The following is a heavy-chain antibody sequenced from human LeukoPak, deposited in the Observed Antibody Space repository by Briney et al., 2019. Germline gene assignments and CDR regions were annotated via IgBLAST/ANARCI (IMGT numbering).Heavy chain of an antibody. CDR1: GFTFSSYA. J-gene: IGHJ4*02. CDR2: ISYDGSNK. CDR3: ARAYYYDSSGYPPEGY. Sequence: GGSLRLFCAASGFTFSSYAMHWVRPAPPKGLQGVAVISYDGSNKYYADSVKGRFTISRDNSKNTLYLQMNSLRAEDTAVYYCARAYYYDSSGYPPEGYWGQGTLVTVSS. D-gene: IGHD3-22*01. V-gene: IGHV3-30-3*01.